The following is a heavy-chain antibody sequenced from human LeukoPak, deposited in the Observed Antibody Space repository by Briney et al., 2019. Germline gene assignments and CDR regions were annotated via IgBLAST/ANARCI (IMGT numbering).Heavy chain of an antibody. CDR2: ISSSSSTI. D-gene: IGHD3-22*01. CDR3: ASTGLSITMIVEPIDY. V-gene: IGHV3-48*04. Sequence: GGSLRLSCAASGFTFSSYSMNWVRQAPGKGLEWVSYISSSSSTIYYADSVKGRFTISRDNAKNSLYLQMNSLRAEDTAVYYCASTGLSITMIVEPIDYWGQGTLVTVSS. CDR1: GFTFSSYS. J-gene: IGHJ4*02.